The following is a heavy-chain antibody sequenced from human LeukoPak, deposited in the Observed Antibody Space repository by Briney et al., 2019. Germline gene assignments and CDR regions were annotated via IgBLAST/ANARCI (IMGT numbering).Heavy chain of an antibody. J-gene: IGHJ6*03. CDR2: INADGSST. D-gene: IGHD2/OR15-2a*01. CDR1: GFTFNTYW. V-gene: IGHV3-74*01. CDR3: ASQQSFHYYYMDV. Sequence: GGSLRLSCAASGFTFNTYWMHWVRQAPGKGLVWVSSINADGSSTSYADSMKGRFTISRDNAKNTLYLQMNSLRAEDTAVYHCASQQSFHYYYMDVWGKGTTVTVSS.